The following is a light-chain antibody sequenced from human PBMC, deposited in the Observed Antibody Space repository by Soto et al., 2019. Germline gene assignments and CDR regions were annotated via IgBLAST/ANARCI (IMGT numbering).Light chain of an antibody. J-gene: IGKJ4*01. V-gene: IGKV1-8*01. Sequence: ALRMTQSPSSFSASTGDRVTITCRASQGSSSYLAWYQQKPGKAPKLLIYAASTLQRGGPSRFSGSGSGTDFTLTISCLQSEDFATYYCQQYYSYPLTFGRGTKVELK. CDR3: QQYYSYPLT. CDR1: QGSSSY. CDR2: AAS.